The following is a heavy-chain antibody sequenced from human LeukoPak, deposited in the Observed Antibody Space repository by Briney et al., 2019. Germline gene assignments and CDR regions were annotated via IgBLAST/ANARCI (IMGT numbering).Heavy chain of an antibody. D-gene: IGHD5-18*01. J-gene: IGHJ4*02. V-gene: IGHV3-21*06. CDR1: GFTVSSNY. CDR3: ARDVDTATAVTQLDY. Sequence: GGSLRLSCAASGFTVSSNYMSWVRQAPGKGLDWVSSISSSSSYIYYADSVKGRFTISRDNAKNSLYLQMNSLRDEDAGVYYCARDVDTATAVTQLDYRGQGTLVTVSS. CDR2: ISSSSSYI.